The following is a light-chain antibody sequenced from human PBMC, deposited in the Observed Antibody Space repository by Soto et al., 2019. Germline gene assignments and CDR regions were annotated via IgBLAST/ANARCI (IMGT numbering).Light chain of an antibody. V-gene: IGLV1-44*01. CDR1: RSNIGSNT. CDR3: AAWDDSLNGLV. CDR2: SNS. J-gene: IGLJ2*01. Sequence: QSVLTQPPSASGTPGQRVTISCSGSRSNIGSNTVDWYQQLPGTAPKLLIYSNSQRPSGVPDRFSGSKSGTSASLAISGLQSEDETDYYCAAWDDSLNGLVFGGGTKVTVL.